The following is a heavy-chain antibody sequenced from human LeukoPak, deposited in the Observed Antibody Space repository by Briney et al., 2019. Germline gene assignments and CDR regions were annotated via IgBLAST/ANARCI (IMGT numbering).Heavy chain of an antibody. D-gene: IGHD6-13*01. V-gene: IGHV1-18*01. Sequence: EASVKVSCKAAGYTFTSYGISWVRQAPGQGLEWMGWISAYNGNTNYAQKLQGRVTMTTDTSTSTDYMELRSLRSDDTAVYYCARDGNHTFSGWYPKYYYYMDVWGKGTTVTISS. CDR3: ARDGNHTFSGWYPKYYYYMDV. CDR1: GYTFTSYG. CDR2: ISAYNGNT. J-gene: IGHJ6*03.